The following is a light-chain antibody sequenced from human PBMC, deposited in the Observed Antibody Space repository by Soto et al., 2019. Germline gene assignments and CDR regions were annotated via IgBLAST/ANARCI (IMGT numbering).Light chain of an antibody. CDR1: QSIGDS. J-gene: IGKJ4*01. CDR2: KES. Sequence: GHRVTITCRASQSIGDSLAWYQQKPGKAPKILIYKESSLESGVPSRFSGSGSGTELTLTISRLQPDDFATYYCQQYNSYPLTFGGGTKVDIK. V-gene: IGKV1-5*03. CDR3: QQYNSYPLT.